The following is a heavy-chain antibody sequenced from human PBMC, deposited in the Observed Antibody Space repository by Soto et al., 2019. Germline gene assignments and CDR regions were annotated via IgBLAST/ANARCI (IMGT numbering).Heavy chain of an antibody. J-gene: IGHJ4*02. CDR2: ISGNGGST. CDR1: GFTFSSYA. CDR3: AKDIGITMIVVVIRAFDY. V-gene: IGHV3-23*01. Sequence: EVQLLESGGGLVQPGGSLRLSCAASGFTFSSYAMSWVRQAPGKGLEWVSAISGNGGSTYYADSVKGRFTISRDNSKNTLYLQMNSLRAEDTAVYYCAKDIGITMIVVVIRAFDYWGQGTLVTVSS. D-gene: IGHD3-22*01.